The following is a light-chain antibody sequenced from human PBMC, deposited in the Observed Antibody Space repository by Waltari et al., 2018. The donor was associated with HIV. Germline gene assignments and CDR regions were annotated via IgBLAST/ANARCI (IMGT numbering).Light chain of an antibody. CDR1: QSVGSTY. CDR3: HHYGTSPPWM. V-gene: IGKV3-20*01. Sequence: EILLTQSPGTLSLSPGERATLSCRASQSVGSTYLVWYQQKPGQAPRLLIYAASSRATGIPDRFSGSGSGTDFTLTISRLEPEDFAVYYCHHYGTSPPWMFGQGTKVEMK. CDR2: AAS. J-gene: IGKJ1*01.